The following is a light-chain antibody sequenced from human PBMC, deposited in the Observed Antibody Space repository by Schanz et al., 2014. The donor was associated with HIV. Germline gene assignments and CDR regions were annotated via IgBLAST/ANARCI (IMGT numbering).Light chain of an antibody. CDR3: GTWDTSLSEGV. CDR1: AFNV. Sequence: QSVLTQPPSVSAAPGQKVTIACSGGAFNVVSWYQHLPGTAPKLLIYDNHERPSEIPDRFSGSKTGTSATLAIIGLQTGDEADYYCGTWDTSLSEGVFGGGTKLTVL. CDR2: DNH. J-gene: IGLJ3*02. V-gene: IGLV1-51*01.